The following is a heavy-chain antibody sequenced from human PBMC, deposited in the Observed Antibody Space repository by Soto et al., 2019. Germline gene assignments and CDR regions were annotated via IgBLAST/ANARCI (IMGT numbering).Heavy chain of an antibody. V-gene: IGHV3-30*18. CDR2: ISYDGSNK. D-gene: IGHD2-2*01. J-gene: IGHJ6*03. Sequence: QVQLVESGGGVVQPGRSLRLSCAASGFTFSSYGMHWVRQAPGKGLEWVAVISYDGSNKYYADSLKGRFTISRDNSKNTLYLQMNSLRVEDTAVYYCAKDPRYCSSTSCYQVRGDHYYYYYMDVWGKGTTVTVSS. CDR1: GFTFSSYG. CDR3: AKDPRYCSSTSCYQVRGDHYYYYYMDV.